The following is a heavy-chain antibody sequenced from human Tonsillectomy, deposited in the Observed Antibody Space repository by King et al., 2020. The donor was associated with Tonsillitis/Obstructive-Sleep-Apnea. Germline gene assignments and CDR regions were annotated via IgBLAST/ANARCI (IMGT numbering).Heavy chain of an antibody. CDR3: AKVASIAVARNFDY. Sequence: QLQESGPGLVKPSETLSLTCTVSGGSLSSSSYYWGWIRQPPGKGLEWIGTIYYSGSTYYNPSLKSRVTISVDTSKNQFSLKLSSVTAADTAVYYCAKVASIAVARNFDYWGQGTLVTVSS. CDR1: GGSLSSSSYY. J-gene: IGHJ4*02. D-gene: IGHD6-19*01. CDR2: IYYSGST. V-gene: IGHV4-39*07.